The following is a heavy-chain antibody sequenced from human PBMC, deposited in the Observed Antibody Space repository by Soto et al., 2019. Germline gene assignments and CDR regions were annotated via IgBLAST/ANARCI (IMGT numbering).Heavy chain of an antibody. CDR3: ARSPYDDGFDV. D-gene: IGHD3-22*01. CDR1: GYSITNTNW. CDR2: IYHSGRT. V-gene: IGHV4-28*01. J-gene: IGHJ3*01. Sequence: QVQLQESGPGLVKPSDTLSLTCAVSGYSITNTNWWTWVRQPPGKGLEWIGYIYHSGRTYYNPSRKSRVTMSVDTSKNQFSLKLSSVTAVDTAVYYCARSPYDDGFDVWGRGTMVTVSS.